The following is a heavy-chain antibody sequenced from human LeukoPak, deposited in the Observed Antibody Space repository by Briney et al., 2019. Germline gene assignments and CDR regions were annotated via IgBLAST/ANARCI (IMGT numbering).Heavy chain of an antibody. CDR1: GFTFSDYY. CDR2: ISSSSTTI. D-gene: IGHD2-8*01. V-gene: IGHV3-11*01. CDR3: ARATPEGVLYFDY. J-gene: IGHJ4*02. Sequence: PGGSLRLSCAASGFTFSDYYMSWIRQAPGKGLEWVSYISSSSTTIYYADSVKGRFTISRDNAKNSLYLQMNSLRAEDTAVSYCARATPEGVLYFDYWGQGTLVTVSS.